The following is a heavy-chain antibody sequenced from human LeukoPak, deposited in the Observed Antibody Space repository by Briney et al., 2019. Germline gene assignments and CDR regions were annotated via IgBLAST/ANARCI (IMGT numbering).Heavy chain of an antibody. J-gene: IGHJ6*02. Sequence: SETLSLTCAVSGDSISNYYWSWLRQPAGKGLEWLGRFYTSGNTKYNPSLQGRVTVSVDTSKNHFSLTLSSVTAADTAVYYCARDSGRVAAAGITYYYGMDVWGQGTSVTVSS. CDR2: FYTSGNT. CDR3: ARDSGRVAAAGITYYYGMDV. CDR1: GDSISNYY. V-gene: IGHV4-4*07. D-gene: IGHD6-13*01.